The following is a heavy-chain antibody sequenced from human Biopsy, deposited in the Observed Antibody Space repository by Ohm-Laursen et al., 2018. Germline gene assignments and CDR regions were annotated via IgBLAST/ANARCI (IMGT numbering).Heavy chain of an antibody. J-gene: IGHJ3*02. D-gene: IGHD1-26*01. V-gene: IGHV4-59*01. CDR1: GGSMTGYE. CDR3: ARVEAGTYDALDI. Sequence: GPLSLTCSVSGGSMTGYEWSWIRLAPGKGLEWIGCIYYSGGTKYNPSLASRVTFSVDMSKSQFSLKLYSVTAADTAVYYCARVEAGTYDALDIWGQGTLVAVSA. CDR2: IYYSGGT.